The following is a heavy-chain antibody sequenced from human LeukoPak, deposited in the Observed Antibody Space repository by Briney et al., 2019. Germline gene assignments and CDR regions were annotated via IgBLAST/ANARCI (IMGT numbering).Heavy chain of an antibody. CDR3: ARGATISETGYFDF. Sequence: SETLSLTCTVSGGSISSSSYYWSWIRQSPGKGLEWIAEIDHRGDTNYNPSVKSRVTISVDTSKNQFSLKMRSLSAADTALYYCARGATISETGYFDFWGQGTLVTVSS. D-gene: IGHD5-24*01. CDR1: GGSISSSSYY. J-gene: IGHJ4*03. V-gene: IGHV4-39*07. CDR2: IDHRGDT.